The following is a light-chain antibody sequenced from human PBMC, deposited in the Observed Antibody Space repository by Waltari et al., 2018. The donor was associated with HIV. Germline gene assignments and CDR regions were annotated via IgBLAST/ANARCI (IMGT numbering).Light chain of an antibody. Sequence: QSVLTQSPSASGTPGQRVTISCSGSSSNIGFNTINWFQQRPATAPKLLLFNDNERPSGVADRFSGSKSGTSASLAISGLQSEDEANYYCAAWDVTLHGWVFGGGTKVTVL. CDR2: NDN. J-gene: IGLJ3*02. CDR3: AAWDVTLHGWV. V-gene: IGLV1-44*01. CDR1: SSNIGFNT.